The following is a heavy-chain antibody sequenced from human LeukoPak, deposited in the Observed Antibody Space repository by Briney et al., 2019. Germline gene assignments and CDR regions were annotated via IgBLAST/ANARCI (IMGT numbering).Heavy chain of an antibody. CDR3: ARDTGGSRGGVIDY. CDR1: GGSISSYY. V-gene: IGHV4-59*01. J-gene: IGHJ4*02. CDR2: IYYSGST. Sequence: SETLSLTCTVSGGSISSYYWSWIWQPPGKGLEWIGYIYYSGSTNYNPSLKSRVTISVDTSKNQFSLKLSSVTAADTAVYYCARDTGGSRGGVIDYWGQGTLVTVSS. D-gene: IGHD6-13*01.